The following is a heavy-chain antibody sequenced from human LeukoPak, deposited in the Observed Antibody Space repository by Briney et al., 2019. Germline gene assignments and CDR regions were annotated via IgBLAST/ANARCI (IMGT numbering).Heavy chain of an antibody. CDR2: ISSSSSYI. V-gene: IGHV3-21*01. D-gene: IGHD3-3*01. CDR3: ARPPYYDFWSGYYPYYYGMDV. J-gene: IGHJ6*02. Sequence: GGSLRLSCAASGFTFSSYSMNWVRQAPGKGLEWVSSISSSSSYIYYADSMKGRFTISRDNAKNSLYLQMNSLRAEDTAVYYCARPPYYDFWSGYYPYYYGMDVWGQGTTVTVSS. CDR1: GFTFSSYS.